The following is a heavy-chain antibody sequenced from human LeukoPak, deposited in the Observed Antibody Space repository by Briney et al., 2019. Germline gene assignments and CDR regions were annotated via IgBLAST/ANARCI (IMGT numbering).Heavy chain of an antibody. CDR2: IYYSGST. V-gene: IGHV4-61*01. J-gene: IGHJ4*02. CDR3: AGRTMVRGDEEDY. Sequence: SETLSLTCVVSGYSISSGFYWGWIRQPPGKGLEWIGYIYYSGSTNYDPSLKSRVTISVDTSKNQFSLKLSSVTAADTAVYYCAGRTMVRGDEEDYWGQGTLVTVSS. CDR1: GYSISSGFY. D-gene: IGHD3-10*01.